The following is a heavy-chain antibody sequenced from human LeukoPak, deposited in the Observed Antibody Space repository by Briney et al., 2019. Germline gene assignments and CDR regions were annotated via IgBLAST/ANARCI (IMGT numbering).Heavy chain of an antibody. V-gene: IGHV1-18*01. CDR2: ISAYNGNT. Sequence: ASVKVSCKASGYTFTSYGISWVRQAPGQGLEWMGWISAYNGNTNYAQKLQGRVTMTTDTSTSTAYMELSSLRSEDTAVYYCARDYCSGGSCYLNWFDPWGQGTLVTVSS. CDR3: ARDYCSGGSCYLNWFDP. J-gene: IGHJ5*02. CDR1: GYTFTSYG. D-gene: IGHD2-15*01.